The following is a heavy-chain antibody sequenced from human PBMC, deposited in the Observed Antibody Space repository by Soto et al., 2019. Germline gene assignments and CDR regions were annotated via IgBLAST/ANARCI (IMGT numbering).Heavy chain of an antibody. CDR2: IYNSGST. Sequence: SETLSLTCTVSGGSISSGDYYWNWIRQPPGKGLEWIGFIYNSGSTYYNPSLKSRVTISVDTSKNQFSLKLTSVTAADTAVYYCARNDYDYVWESPGGDAFDIWGQGTLVTVSS. J-gene: IGHJ3*02. V-gene: IGHV4-30-4*01. CDR1: GGSISSGDYY. D-gene: IGHD3-16*01. CDR3: ARNDYDYVWESPGGDAFDI.